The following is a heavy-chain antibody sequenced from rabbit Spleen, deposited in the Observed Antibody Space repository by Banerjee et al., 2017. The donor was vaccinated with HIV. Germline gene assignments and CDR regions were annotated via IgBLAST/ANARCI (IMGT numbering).Heavy chain of an antibody. CDR2: IYTGSATNI. CDR1: GFSFNMYW. D-gene: IGHD8-1*01. Sequence: QSLEESGGGLVQPEGSLTLTCTASGFSFNMYWMCWVRQAPGKGLEWIGCIYTGSATNIGYASWAKGRFTVSKTSSTTVTLQMTSLTDADTATYFCARDGIYGGSSYFYFNLWGPGTLVTVS. J-gene: IGHJ4*01. V-gene: IGHV1S40*01. CDR3: ARDGIYGGSSYFYFNL.